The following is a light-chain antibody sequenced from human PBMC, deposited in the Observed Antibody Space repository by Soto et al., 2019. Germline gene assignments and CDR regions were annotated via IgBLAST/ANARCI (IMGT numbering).Light chain of an antibody. V-gene: IGKV3-20*01. CDR1: QSVNSRY. Sequence: DTGLTQSPGTLSLSPGERATLSFMASQSVNSRYIAWYQVKPGQAPRLLIYEASSRATGIPDRFSGSGSGTDFTLTISRLEPEDFAVYYCQQYGNSPITFGQGTRLEIK. J-gene: IGKJ5*01. CDR3: QQYGNSPIT. CDR2: EAS.